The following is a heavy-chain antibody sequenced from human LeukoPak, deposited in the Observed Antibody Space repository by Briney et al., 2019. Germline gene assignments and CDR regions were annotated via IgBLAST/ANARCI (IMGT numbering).Heavy chain of an antibody. CDR2: IYRSGST. Sequence: PSETLSLTCTVSGYSISSGYYWGWIRQPPGKGLEWIGGIYRSGSTHYNPSLKSRATISVDTSKNQFSLKLTSVTAADTAVYYCAGLTDSSGYSYWGQGTLVTVSS. CDR3: AGLTDSSGYSY. D-gene: IGHD3-22*01. CDR1: GYSISSGYY. V-gene: IGHV4-38-2*02. J-gene: IGHJ4*02.